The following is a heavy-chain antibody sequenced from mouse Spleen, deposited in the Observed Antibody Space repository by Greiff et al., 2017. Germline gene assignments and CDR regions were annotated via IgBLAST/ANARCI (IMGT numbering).Heavy chain of an antibody. V-gene: IGHV5-9-1*01. Sequence: EVNVVESGGGLVKPGGSLKLSCAASGFTFSSYAMSWVRQTPEKRLEWVATISSGGSYTYYPDSVKGRFTISRDNAKNTLYLQMSSLRSEDTAMYYCARGYYGPYYFDYWGQGTTLTVSS. CDR1: GFTFSSYA. D-gene: IGHD1-1*01. J-gene: IGHJ2*01. CDR2: ISSGGSYT. CDR3: ARGYYGPYYFDY.